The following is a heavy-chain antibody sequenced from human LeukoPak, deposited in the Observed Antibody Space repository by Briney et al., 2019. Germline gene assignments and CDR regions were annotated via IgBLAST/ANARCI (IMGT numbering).Heavy chain of an antibody. CDR1: GFTFSSYA. CDR2: ISGSGDTT. Sequence: GGSLRLSCAASGFTFSSYAMSWVRQAPGRGLERVSHISGSGDTTYYADSVKGRFTISRDNSKNTLYLQMNSLRADDTTVYYCAKDMEGSVADYFDYWGQGTLVTVSS. J-gene: IGHJ4*02. CDR3: AKDMEGSVADYFDY. V-gene: IGHV3-23*01. D-gene: IGHD3-10*01.